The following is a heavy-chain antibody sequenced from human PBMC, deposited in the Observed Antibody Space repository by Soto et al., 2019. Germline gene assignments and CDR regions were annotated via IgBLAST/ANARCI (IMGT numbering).Heavy chain of an antibody. Sequence: XXTLSLTCTVSGGSITYINNHYCSWIRQXQGTGLEWIGGINHXGSTKYKTSIKXXVTISVDXXKNKFSLKLTSVTDAETAVYYCARDKITGLFDYWGQGTLVTVS. J-gene: IGHJ4*02. V-gene: IGHV4-39*07. CDR1: GGSITYINNHY. D-gene: IGHD2-8*02. CDR2: INHXGST. CDR3: ARDKITGLFDY.